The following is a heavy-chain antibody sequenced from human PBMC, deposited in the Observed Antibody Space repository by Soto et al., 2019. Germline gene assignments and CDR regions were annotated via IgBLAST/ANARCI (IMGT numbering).Heavy chain of an antibody. CDR3: ARAVAVTADFDY. CDR1: GYTFTGYA. V-gene: IGHV1-3*05. J-gene: IGHJ4*02. D-gene: IGHD2-21*02. CDR2: INAGNGNT. Sequence: QVQLVQSGAEEKKPGASVKVSCKASGYTFTGYAMHWVRQAPGQRLEWMGWINAGNGNTKYSQKFQGGVTITRHTSASTAYRELSRLRSEDTAVYYCARAVAVTADFDYWGQGTLVTVSS.